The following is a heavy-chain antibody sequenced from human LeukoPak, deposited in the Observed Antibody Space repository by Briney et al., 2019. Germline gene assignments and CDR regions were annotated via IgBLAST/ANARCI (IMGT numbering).Heavy chain of an antibody. CDR3: ARTGSTVTMLYPFGH. Sequence: SETLSHTRTVPRGSIRSYYWCWIRQPPGRGREWIGYTYYSGRKNYNPSLKSRVSISVDTSKNQFSLKLSSVTAADTAVHYCARTGSTVTMLYPFGHWGQGTLVTVSS. V-gene: IGHV4-59*01. CDR1: RGSIRSYY. J-gene: IGHJ4*02. D-gene: IGHD4-17*01. CDR2: TYYSGRK.